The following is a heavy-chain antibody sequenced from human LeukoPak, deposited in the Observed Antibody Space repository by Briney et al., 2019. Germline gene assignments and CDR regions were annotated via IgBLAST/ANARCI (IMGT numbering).Heavy chain of an antibody. D-gene: IGHD4-17*01. CDR1: GYTFTSYY. CDR3: ARLDTVTTPWPDNWFDP. CDR2: INPSGGST. Sequence: ASVKVSCKASGYTFTSYYMHWVRQAPGQGLEWMGIINPSGGSTSYAQKFQGRVTMTRDTSTSTVYMELSSLRSEDTAVYYCARLDTVTTPWPDNWFDPWGQGTLVTVSS. J-gene: IGHJ5*02. V-gene: IGHV1-46*01.